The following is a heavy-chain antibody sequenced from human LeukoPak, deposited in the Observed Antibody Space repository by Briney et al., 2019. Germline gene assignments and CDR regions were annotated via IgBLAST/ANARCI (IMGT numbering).Heavy chain of an antibody. CDR2: LNPNSGGT. D-gene: IGHD3-10*01. Sequence: ASVKVSCKASGYTFTGFCIHWVRQAPGQGLEWMGWLNPNSGGTNYAQNFQGRVTMTRDTSISTGYMELSRLRSDDTAVYYCARDLDNYSGSGSYYNGDPLFQHWGQGTLVAVSS. J-gene: IGHJ1*01. V-gene: IGHV1-2*02. CDR1: GYTFTGFC. CDR3: ARDLDNYSGSGSYYNGDPLFQH.